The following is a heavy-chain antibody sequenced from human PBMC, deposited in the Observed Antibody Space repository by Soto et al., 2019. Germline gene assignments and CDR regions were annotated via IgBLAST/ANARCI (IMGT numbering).Heavy chain of an antibody. J-gene: IGHJ4*02. Sequence: QVQLVQSGAEVKSAGSSVKVSCKASGDTFNFYSINWVRQAPGLGLEWVGRVNPILSMSNYAQRFQGRVTMTADKSTGTAYMELRRVRSDDTAIYYCASNYGSGYRAFASWGQGALVTVS. CDR3: ASNYGSGYRAFAS. CDR1: GDTFNFYS. CDR2: VNPILSMS. D-gene: IGHD3-10*01. V-gene: IGHV1-69*02.